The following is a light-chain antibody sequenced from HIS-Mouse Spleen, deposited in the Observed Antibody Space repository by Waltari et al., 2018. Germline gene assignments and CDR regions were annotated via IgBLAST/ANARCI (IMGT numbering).Light chain of an antibody. CDR1: QSVSSY. Sequence: EIVVTQSPATLSLSTGESATLPCRASQSVSSYLAWYQQKPGQAPRLLIYDASNRATGIPARFSGSGSGTDFTLTISSLEPEDFAVYYCQQRSNWYTFGQGTKLEIK. V-gene: IGKV3-11*01. CDR3: QQRSNWYT. J-gene: IGKJ2*01. CDR2: DAS.